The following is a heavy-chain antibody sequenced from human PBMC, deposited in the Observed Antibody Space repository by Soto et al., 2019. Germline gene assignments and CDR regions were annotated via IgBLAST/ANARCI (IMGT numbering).Heavy chain of an antibody. J-gene: IGHJ6*02. CDR2: INHSGST. D-gene: IGHD2-2*01. Sequence: PSAPRSRTGGVYGGSFSCYDLLLISPPPGKGLEWIGEINHSGSTNYNPSLKSRVTISVDTSKNQFSLELSRLRFDDAAVYFCARERYQVISDGMDVWGQGTKVTFSS. CDR3: ARERYQVISDGMDV. V-gene: IGHV4-34*01. CDR1: GGSFSCYD.